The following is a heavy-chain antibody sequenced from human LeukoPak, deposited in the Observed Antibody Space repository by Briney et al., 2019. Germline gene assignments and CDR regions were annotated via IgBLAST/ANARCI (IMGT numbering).Heavy chain of an antibody. J-gene: IGHJ6*03. D-gene: IGHD6-19*01. V-gene: IGHV3-15*01. CDR2: IKSKTDGGTT. Sequence: GGSLRLSCAASGFTFSNAWMSWVRQAPGKGLEWVGRIKSKTDGGTTDYAAPVKGRFTISRDDSKNTLYLQMNSLKTKDTAVYYCTTVAGPYYYYYYMDVWGKGTTVTVSS. CDR1: GFTFSNAW. CDR3: TTVAGPYYYYYYMDV.